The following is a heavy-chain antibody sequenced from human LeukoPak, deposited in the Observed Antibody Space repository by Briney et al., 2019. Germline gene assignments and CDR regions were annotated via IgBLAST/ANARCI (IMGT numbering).Heavy chain of an antibody. J-gene: IGHJ6*03. V-gene: IGHV4-4*07. CDR1: GGSISSYY. D-gene: IGHD3-3*01. CDR3: ARTLDFWSGYDYYYMDV. CDR2: IYTSGST. Sequence: SETLSLTCTVSGGSISSYYWSWIRQPAGKGLEWIGRIYTSGSTNYNPSLKSRVTISVDKSKNQFSLKLSSVTAADTAVYYCARTLDFWSGYDYYYMDVWGKGTTVTVSS.